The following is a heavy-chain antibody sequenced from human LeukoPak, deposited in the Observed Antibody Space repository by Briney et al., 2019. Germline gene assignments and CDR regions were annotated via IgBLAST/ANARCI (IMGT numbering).Heavy chain of an antibody. V-gene: IGHV3-15*01. J-gene: IGHJ4*02. CDR2: IKSKTDGGTT. CDR3: TTHMVRGVIKFDY. CDR1: GFTFSNAW. Sequence: PGGSLRLSCAASGFTFSNAWMSWARQAPGKGLEWVGRIKSKTDGGTTDYAAPVKGRFTISRDDSKNTLYLQMNSLKTEDTAVYYCTTHMVRGVIKFDYWGQGTLVTVSS. D-gene: IGHD3-10*01.